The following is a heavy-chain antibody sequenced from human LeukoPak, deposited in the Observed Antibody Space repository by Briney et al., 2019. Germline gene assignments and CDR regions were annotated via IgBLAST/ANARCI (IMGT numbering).Heavy chain of an antibody. CDR3: ANLDSSGYYPLDY. CDR2: ISYDGSNK. J-gene: IGHJ4*02. CDR1: GFTFSSYG. Sequence: PGGSLRLSCAASGFTFSSYGMHWVRQAPGKGLEWVAVISYDGSNKYYADSVKGRFTISRDNSKNTLYLQMNSLRAEDTAVYYCANLDSSGYYPLDYWGLGTLVTVSS. V-gene: IGHV3-30*18. D-gene: IGHD3-22*01.